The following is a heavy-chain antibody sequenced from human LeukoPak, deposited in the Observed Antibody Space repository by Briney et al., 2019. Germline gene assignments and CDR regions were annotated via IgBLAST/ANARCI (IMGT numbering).Heavy chain of an antibody. CDR3: AKESPYAVGGTGRVYYFDY. D-gene: IGHD1-26*01. CDR2: ISNRDRT. CDR1: GFTFSSYA. V-gene: IGHV3-23*01. Sequence: GGSLRLSCAASGFTFSSYAISWVRQAPRKGLEWVSAISNRDRTYYTDSVKGRFTISRDNSKNTVHLQMNSLRAEDTAVYYCAKESPYAVGGTGRVYYFDYWGQGAPVTVSS. J-gene: IGHJ4*02.